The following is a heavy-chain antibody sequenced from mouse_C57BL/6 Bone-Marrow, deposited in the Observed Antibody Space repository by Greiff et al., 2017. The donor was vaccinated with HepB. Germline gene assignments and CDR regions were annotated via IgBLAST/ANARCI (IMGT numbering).Heavy chain of an antibody. CDR2: IHPSDSDT. CDR3: AIIPYGSSFAWFAY. CDR1: GYTFTSYW. V-gene: IGHV1-74*01. Sequence: LKQPGAELVKPGASVKVSCKASGYTFTSYWMHWVKQRPGQGLEWIGRIHPSDSDTNYNQKFKGKATLTVDKSSSTAYMQLSSLTSEDSAVYYCAIIPYGSSFAWFAYWGQGTLVTVSA. D-gene: IGHD1-1*01. J-gene: IGHJ3*01.